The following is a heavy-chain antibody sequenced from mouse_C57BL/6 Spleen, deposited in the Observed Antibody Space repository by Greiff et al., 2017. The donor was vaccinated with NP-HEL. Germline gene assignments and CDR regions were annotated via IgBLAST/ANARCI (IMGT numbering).Heavy chain of an antibody. D-gene: IGHD1-1*01. V-gene: IGHV1-82*01. Sequence: QVQLQQSGPELVKPGASVKISCKASGYAFSSSWMNWVKQRPGKGLEWIGRIYPGDGDTNYNGKFKGKATLTADKSSSTAYMQLSSLTSEDSAVYFCARWGFITTVVATTPGDYWGQGTTLTVSS. J-gene: IGHJ2*01. CDR1: GYAFSSSW. CDR3: ARWGFITTVVATTPGDY. CDR2: IYPGDGDT.